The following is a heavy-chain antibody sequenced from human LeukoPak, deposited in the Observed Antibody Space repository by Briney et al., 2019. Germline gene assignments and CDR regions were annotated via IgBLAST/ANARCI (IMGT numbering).Heavy chain of an antibody. CDR3: ARALLGYCSSTSCYDRWFDP. Sequence: SETLSLTCTVSGGSINSYWSWIRQPAGKGLEWIGRISGSGTITYNPALQSRLSISIDTSKNQFSLKLMSVTAADTAVYYCARALLGYCSSTSCYDRWFDPWGQGTLVTVSS. V-gene: IGHV4-4*07. CDR2: ISGSGTI. CDR1: GGSINSY. D-gene: IGHD2-2*01. J-gene: IGHJ5*02.